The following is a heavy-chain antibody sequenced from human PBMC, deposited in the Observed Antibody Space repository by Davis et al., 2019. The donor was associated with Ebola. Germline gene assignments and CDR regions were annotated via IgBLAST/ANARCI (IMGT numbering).Heavy chain of an antibody. D-gene: IGHD6-19*01. J-gene: IGHJ1*01. CDR3: ARHASGWSRPGYFQH. V-gene: IGHV3-66*04. Sequence: GGSLRLSCAASGFTVSSNYMSWVRQAPGKGLEWVSVIYSGGSTYYADSVKGRFTISRDNSKNTLYLQMNSLRAEDTAVYYCARHASGWSRPGYFQHWGQGTLVTVSS. CDR1: GFTVSSNY. CDR2: IYSGGST.